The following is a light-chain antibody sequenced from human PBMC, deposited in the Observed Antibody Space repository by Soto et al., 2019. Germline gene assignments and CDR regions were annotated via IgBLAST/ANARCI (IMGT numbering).Light chain of an antibody. CDR3: QQFNRYPYT. CDR1: QGVSSY. CDR2: AAS. J-gene: IGKJ2*01. V-gene: IGKV1-9*01. Sequence: DIQLTQSPSFLSASVGDRVTITCRASQGVSSYLSWYQQKPGKAPKLLIYAASTLQSGVPSRFSGSGSGTVFTLTISSLQPEYFANYYCQQFNRYPYTYGQGTKLEI.